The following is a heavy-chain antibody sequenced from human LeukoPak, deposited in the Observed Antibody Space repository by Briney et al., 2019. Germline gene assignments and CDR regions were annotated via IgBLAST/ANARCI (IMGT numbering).Heavy chain of an antibody. V-gene: IGHV4-59*08. Sequence: SETLSLTCTVSGGSISSYYWSWIRQPPGKGLEWIGYIYYSGSTYYNPSLRSRVTISVDTSKNQFSLKLSSVTAADTAVYYCARQRRTHITMIVVDRAFDIWGQGTMVTVSS. CDR1: GGSISSYY. CDR2: IYYSGST. CDR3: ARQRRTHITMIVVDRAFDI. J-gene: IGHJ3*02. D-gene: IGHD3-22*01.